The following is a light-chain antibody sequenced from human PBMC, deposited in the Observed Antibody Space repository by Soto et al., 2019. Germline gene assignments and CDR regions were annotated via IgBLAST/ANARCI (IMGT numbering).Light chain of an antibody. CDR1: SSDVGGYNY. J-gene: IGLJ1*01. V-gene: IGLV2-14*01. CDR3: ISYTTSSTYV. CDR2: DVS. Sequence: QSVLTQPASVSGSPGQSITIPCTGTSSDVGGYNYVSWYQQHPGKAPELMIYDVSNRPSGVSYRFSGSKSGNTASLTISGLQAEDEADYYCISYTTSSTYVFGTGTKVTVL.